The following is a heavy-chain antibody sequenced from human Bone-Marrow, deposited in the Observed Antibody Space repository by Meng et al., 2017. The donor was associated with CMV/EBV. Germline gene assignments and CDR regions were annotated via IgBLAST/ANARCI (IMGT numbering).Heavy chain of an antibody. D-gene: IGHD6-13*01. Sequence: SETLSLTCTVSGGSISSYYWSWIRQPPGKGLEWIGYIYYSGSTNYNPSLKSRVTISVDTSKNQFSLKLSSVTAADTAVYYCARGRRRLAAAGTYYYYGMDVWGQGTTVTASS. CDR3: ARGRRRLAAAGTYYYYGMDV. V-gene: IGHV4-59*12. CDR2: IYYSGST. CDR1: GGSISSYY. J-gene: IGHJ6*02.